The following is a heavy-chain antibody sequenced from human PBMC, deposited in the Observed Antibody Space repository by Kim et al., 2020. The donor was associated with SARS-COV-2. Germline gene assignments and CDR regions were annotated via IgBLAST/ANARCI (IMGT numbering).Heavy chain of an antibody. D-gene: IGHD3-10*01. CDR2: T. Sequence: TYYHPSLKSRVTISVDTSKNQFSLKLSSVTAADTAVYYCARSMVRGVIQDWGQGTLVTVSS. CDR3: ARSMVRGVIQD. J-gene: IGHJ4*02. V-gene: IGHV4-31*02.